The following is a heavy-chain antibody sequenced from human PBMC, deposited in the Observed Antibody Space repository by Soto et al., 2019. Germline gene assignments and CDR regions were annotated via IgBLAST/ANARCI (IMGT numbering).Heavy chain of an antibody. Sequence: PSETLSLTCAVYGGSFSGYYWSWIRQPPGKGLEWIGEINHSGSTNYNPSLKSRVTISVDTSKNQFSLKLSSVTAADTAVYYCATQYYDILTGPNWFDPWGQGTLVTVS. CDR3: ATQYYDILTGPNWFDP. CDR2: INHSGST. V-gene: IGHV4-34*01. J-gene: IGHJ5*02. D-gene: IGHD3-9*01. CDR1: GGSFSGYY.